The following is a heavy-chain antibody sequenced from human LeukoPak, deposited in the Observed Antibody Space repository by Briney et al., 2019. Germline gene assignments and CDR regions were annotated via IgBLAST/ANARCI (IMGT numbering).Heavy chain of an antibody. CDR1: GFTFSYYS. Sequence: GGSLRLSCAASGFTFSYYSMNWVRQAPGKGLEWVSSISSSSSYIYYADSVKGRFTISRDNAKNSLYLQMSSLRAEDTAVYYCARSGGTYYDSSGSNWFDPWGQGTLVTVSS. V-gene: IGHV3-21*01. J-gene: IGHJ5*02. CDR3: ARSGGTYYDSSGSNWFDP. D-gene: IGHD3-22*01. CDR2: ISSSSSYI.